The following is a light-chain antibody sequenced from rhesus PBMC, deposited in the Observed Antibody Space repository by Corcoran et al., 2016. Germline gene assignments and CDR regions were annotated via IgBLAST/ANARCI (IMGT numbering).Light chain of an antibody. Sequence: DIQMTQSPSSLSASVGDTVTITCRASQSISSWLDWYQQKPGKAPKLLIYKASSLQIGVPSRFSGRGAGTNFTLTISSLQPEDFATYYCLQYSSSPWTFGQGTKVEIK. CDR2: KAS. V-gene: IGKV1-22*01. CDR3: LQYSSSPWT. CDR1: QSISSW. J-gene: IGKJ1*01.